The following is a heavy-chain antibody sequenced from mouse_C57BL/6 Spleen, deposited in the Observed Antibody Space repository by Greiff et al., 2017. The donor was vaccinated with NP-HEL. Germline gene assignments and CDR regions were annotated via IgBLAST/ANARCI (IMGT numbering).Heavy chain of an antibody. Sequence: EVKLMESGGGLVKPGGSLKLSCAASGFTFSSYAMSWVRQTPEKRLEWVATISDGGSYTYYPDNVKGRFTISRDNAKNNLYLQMSHLKSEDTAMYYCARDHYYGSSLYYAMDYWGQGTSVTVSS. D-gene: IGHD1-1*01. CDR2: ISDGGSYT. CDR1: GFTFSSYA. CDR3: ARDHYYGSSLYYAMDY. J-gene: IGHJ4*01. V-gene: IGHV5-4*01.